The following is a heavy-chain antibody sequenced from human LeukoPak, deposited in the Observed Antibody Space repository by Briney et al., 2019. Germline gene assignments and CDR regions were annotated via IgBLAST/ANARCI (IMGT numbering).Heavy chain of an antibody. CDR2: INPSSGDT. D-gene: IGHD1-26*01. CDR1: AYTFTDYY. J-gene: IGHJ4*02. CDR3: AITSGYFYY. Sequence: ASVKVSCKASAYTFTDYYVHWVRQAPGQGLEWMGRINPSSGDTNYAQNFQGRVIMTRDTSISTAYMELSRLRSDDTAVYYCAITSGYFYYWGQGTLVTVSS. V-gene: IGHV1-2*06.